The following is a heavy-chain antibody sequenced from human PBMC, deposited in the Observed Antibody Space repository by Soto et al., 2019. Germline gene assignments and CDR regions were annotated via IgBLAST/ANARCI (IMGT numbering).Heavy chain of an antibody. CDR1: GYSFTTYW. D-gene: IGHD1-26*01. Sequence: GESLKISCKTSGYSFTTYWIGWVRQMPGKGLEWMGIIYPGDSDARYSPSFQGQVTISVDKSTNTAFLQWKSLQASDPAMYDCARPQKVGVTTPLDYWVQGTLVTVSS. J-gene: IGHJ4*02. V-gene: IGHV5-51*01. CDR2: IYPGDSDA. CDR3: ARPQKVGVTTPLDY.